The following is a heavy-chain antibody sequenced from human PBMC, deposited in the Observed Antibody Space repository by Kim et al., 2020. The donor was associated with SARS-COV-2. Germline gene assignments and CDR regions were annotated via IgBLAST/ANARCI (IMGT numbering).Heavy chain of an antibody. CDR2: IYYSGNT. Sequence: SETLSLTCTVSGGSISSGGYYWSWIRQHPGKGLEWIGYIYYSGNTYYNPSLKSQFTISVDTSKNQFSLKLSSVTAADTAVYYCARDRAGGIPPDYWGQGTLVTVSS. J-gene: IGHJ4*02. CDR1: GGSISSGGYY. D-gene: IGHD2-15*01. CDR3: ARDRAGGIPPDY. V-gene: IGHV4-31*01.